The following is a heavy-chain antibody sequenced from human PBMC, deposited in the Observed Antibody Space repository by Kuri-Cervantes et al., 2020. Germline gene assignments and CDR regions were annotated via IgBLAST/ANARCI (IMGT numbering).Heavy chain of an antibody. CDR3: ARARSSGWYDYMDV. D-gene: IGHD6-19*01. CDR2: INQSGST. V-gene: IGHV4-34*01. Sequence: ESLKISCAASEFTFNRYCMSWIRQSPGKGLEWIGEINQSGSTNYNPSLKSRVTISVDTSKNHFSLKKRSVTAADTAVYYCARARSSGWYDYMDVWGKGTTVTVSS. CDR1: EFTFNRYC. J-gene: IGHJ6*03.